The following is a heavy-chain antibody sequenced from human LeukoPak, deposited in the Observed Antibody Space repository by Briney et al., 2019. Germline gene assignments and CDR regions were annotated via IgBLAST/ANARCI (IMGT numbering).Heavy chain of an antibody. J-gene: IGHJ4*02. V-gene: IGHV3-23*01. D-gene: IGHD5-12*01. CDR3: ARATIRALTIDY. Sequence: GGSLRLSCAASGFTFSSYAMSWVRQAPGKGLEWVSAISGSGGRIYYGASVKGRFTISRDNAKNSLYLQMNSLRAEDTAVYYCARATIRALTIDYWGQGTLVTVSS. CDR2: ISGSGGRI. CDR1: GFTFSSYA.